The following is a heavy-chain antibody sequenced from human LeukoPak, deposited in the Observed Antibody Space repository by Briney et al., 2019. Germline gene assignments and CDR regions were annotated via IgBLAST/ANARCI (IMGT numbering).Heavy chain of an antibody. J-gene: IGHJ4*02. CDR2: ISYDGSNK. D-gene: IGHD3-10*01. V-gene: IGHV3-30*04. CDR3: AFRGGRLDYYFDY. Sequence: GGSLRLSCAASGFTFSSYAMHWVRQAPGKGLEWVAVISYDGSNKYYADSVKGRFTISRDNSKNTLYLQMNSLRAEDTAVYYCAFRGGRLDYYFDYWGQGTLVTVSS. CDR1: GFTFSSYA.